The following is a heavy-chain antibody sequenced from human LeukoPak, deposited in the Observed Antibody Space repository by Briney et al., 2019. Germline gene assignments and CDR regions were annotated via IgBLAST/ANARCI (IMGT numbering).Heavy chain of an antibody. CDR1: GGSISSYH. D-gene: IGHD3-10*01. CDR2: IYYSGST. J-gene: IGHJ6*02. V-gene: IGHV4-59*08. CDR3: ARQVGRITMVRGVGGMDV. Sequence: SETLSLTCTVSGGSISSYHWSWIRQPPGKGLEWIGYIYYSGSTNYNPSLKSRVTISVDTSKNQFSLKLSSVTAADTAVYYCARQVGRITMVRGVGGMDVWGQGTTVTVSS.